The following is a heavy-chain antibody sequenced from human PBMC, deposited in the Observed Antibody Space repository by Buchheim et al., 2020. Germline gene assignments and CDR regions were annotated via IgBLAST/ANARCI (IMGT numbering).Heavy chain of an antibody. CDR3: ARDRSGSSWQNYFYY. V-gene: IGHV3-33*01. Sequence: QVQLVASGGGAVQPGRSLRLSCAASGFTFSSYGMHWVRQAPGKGGGWVAVIWYDGSNKYYADSVTGRFTISRDNSKNTLYLQMNSLGAEDTAVYYCARDRSGSSWQNYFYYWGQGTL. J-gene: IGHJ4*02. CDR2: IWYDGSNK. CDR1: GFTFSSYG. D-gene: IGHD6-13*01.